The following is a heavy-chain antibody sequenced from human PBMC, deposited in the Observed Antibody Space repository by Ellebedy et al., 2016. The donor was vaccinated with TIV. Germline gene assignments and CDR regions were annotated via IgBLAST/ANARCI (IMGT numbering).Heavy chain of an antibody. CDR1: EFAFNYFG. CDR2: AWSHDRDK. CDR3: ARDVDTSSHFSRLDP. Sequence: GGSLRLSXAASEFAFNYFGIHWVRQAPGKGLEWVSVAWSHDRDKNYADSVKGRFTISRDTAKNTVYLQMNSLRNEDTAVYYCARDVDTSSHFSRLDPWGEGTLVTVSS. J-gene: IGHJ5*02. D-gene: IGHD5-18*01. V-gene: IGHV3-33*01.